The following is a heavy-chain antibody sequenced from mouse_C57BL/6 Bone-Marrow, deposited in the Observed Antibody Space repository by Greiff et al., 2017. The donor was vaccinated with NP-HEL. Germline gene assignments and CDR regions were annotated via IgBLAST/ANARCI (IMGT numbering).Heavy chain of an antibody. CDR2: IYPGSGST. CDR3: ARYGGWLPWYFDV. Sequence: VQLQQPGAELVKPGASVKMSCKASGYTFTSYWITWVKQRPGQGLEWIGDIYPGSGSTNYNEKFKSKATLTVDTSSSTAYMQLSSLTSEDSAVYYCARYGGWLPWYFDVWGTGTTVTVSS. D-gene: IGHD2-3*01. V-gene: IGHV1-55*01. J-gene: IGHJ1*03. CDR1: GYTFTSYW.